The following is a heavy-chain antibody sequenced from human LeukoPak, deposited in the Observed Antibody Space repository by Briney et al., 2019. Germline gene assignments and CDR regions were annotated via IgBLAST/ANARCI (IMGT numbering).Heavy chain of an antibody. Sequence: GGSLRLSCAASGFTFSSYAMSWVRQAPGKGLEWVSAISGSGSSTYYADSVKGRFTISRDNSKNTLYLQMNSLRVQDTAVYYCAKEDYGDIYWYFDLWGRGTLVTVSS. CDR1: GFTFSSYA. V-gene: IGHV3-23*01. J-gene: IGHJ2*01. CDR3: AKEDYGDIYWYFDL. D-gene: IGHD4-17*01. CDR2: ISGSGSST.